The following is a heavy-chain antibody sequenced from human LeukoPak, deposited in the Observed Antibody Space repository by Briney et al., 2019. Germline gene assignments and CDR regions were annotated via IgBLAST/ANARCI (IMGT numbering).Heavy chain of an antibody. J-gene: IGHJ6*03. D-gene: IGHD2-15*01. V-gene: IGHV3-7*01. Sequence: GGSLRLSCAASGFTFSSYWMSWVRQAPGKGLEWVANIKQDGSEKYYVDSAKGRFTISRDNAKNSLYLQMNSLRAEDTAVYYCASSQSSTWWYQYMDVWGKGTTVTVSS. CDR2: IKQDGSEK. CDR3: ASSQSSTWWYQYMDV. CDR1: GFTFSSYW.